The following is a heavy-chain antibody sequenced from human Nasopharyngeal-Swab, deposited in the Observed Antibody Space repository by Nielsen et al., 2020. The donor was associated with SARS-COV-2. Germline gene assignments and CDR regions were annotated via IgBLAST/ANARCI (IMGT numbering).Heavy chain of an antibody. J-gene: IGHJ6*02. Sequence: GESLKISCAASGLTFRNAWMNWVRQVPGRGLEWVGRIKSKTDGGATDYAAPVKGRFSISRDDSKNTIYVQMNGLKTEDTAVYYCTTYYGDSHSYFYYHAMDVWGQGTTVTVSS. CDR1: GLTFRNAW. CDR3: TTYYGDSHSYFYYHAMDV. CDR2: IKSKTDGGAT. V-gene: IGHV3-15*01. D-gene: IGHD4-17*01.